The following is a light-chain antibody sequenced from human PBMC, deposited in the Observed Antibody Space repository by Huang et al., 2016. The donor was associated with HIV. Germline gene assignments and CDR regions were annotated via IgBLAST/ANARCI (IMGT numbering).Light chain of an antibody. CDR3: LQVNTYPYT. CDR1: QGISNN. J-gene: IGKJ2*01. Sequence: DIQMTQSPSAMSASVGDTVTITCRASQGISNNLAWFQQRPGKVPKRLIYAAASLQSGVPSRCSGSGSGTKFTLTINSLQPEDFATYYCLQVNTYPYTFGQGTELDIK. CDR2: AAA. V-gene: IGKV1-17*03.